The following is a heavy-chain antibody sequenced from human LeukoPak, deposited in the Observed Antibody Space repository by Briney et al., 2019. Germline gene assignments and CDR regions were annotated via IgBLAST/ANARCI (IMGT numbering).Heavy chain of an antibody. V-gene: IGHV3-23*01. Sequence: GGSLRLSCAASGFTVSSYAMSWVRQAPGKGLEWVSAISGTGGSTYYADSVKGRFTISRDNSKNTLYLQMNSLRAEDTAVYYCAKAASLIAAAAVAFDYWGQGTLVTVSP. CDR1: GFTVSSYA. CDR3: AKAASLIAAAAVAFDY. CDR2: ISGTGGST. J-gene: IGHJ4*02. D-gene: IGHD6-13*01.